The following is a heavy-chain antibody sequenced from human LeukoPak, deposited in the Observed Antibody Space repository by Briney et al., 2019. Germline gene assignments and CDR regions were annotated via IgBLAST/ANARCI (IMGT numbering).Heavy chain of an antibody. D-gene: IGHD4-17*01. CDR3: AGYQRTGLSATGLDY. CDR2: VFYSGST. V-gene: IGHV4-59*01. J-gene: IGHJ4*02. CDR1: GGSINYDY. Sequence: SETLSLTCTVSGGSINYDYWSWIRQPPGKGLEWIGYVFYSGSTNYSPSLRGRVTMSVDTSKNQFSLRLNSLTASDTAVYYCAGYQRTGLSATGLDYWGQGILVTVSS.